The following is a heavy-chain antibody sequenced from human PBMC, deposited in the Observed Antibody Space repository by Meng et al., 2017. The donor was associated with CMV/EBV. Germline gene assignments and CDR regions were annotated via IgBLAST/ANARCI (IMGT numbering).Heavy chain of an antibody. CDR2: INPNSGGT. D-gene: IGHD6-19*01. CDR1: GYTFTGYY. Sequence: ASVKVSCKASGYTFTGYYMHWVRQAPGQGLEWMGWINPNSGGTNYAQKFQGRVTMTRDTSISPAYMELSRLRSDDTAVYYCAIEKGVAGKDYYYGMDVWGQGTTVTVSS. CDR3: AIEKGVAGKDYYYGMDV. V-gene: IGHV1-2*02. J-gene: IGHJ6*02.